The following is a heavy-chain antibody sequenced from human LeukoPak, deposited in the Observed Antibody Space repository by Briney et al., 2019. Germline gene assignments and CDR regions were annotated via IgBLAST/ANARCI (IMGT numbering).Heavy chain of an antibody. CDR2: ISGSGGST. D-gene: IGHD2-2*01. Sequence: GGSLRLSCAASGFTFSSYAMSWVRQAPGKGLEWVSAISGSGGSTYYADSVKGRFTISRDNSKNTLYLQMNSLRAEDTAVYYCAKADAVVPLPYGMDVWGKGTTVTVSS. V-gene: IGHV3-23*01. CDR1: GFTFSSYA. J-gene: IGHJ6*04. CDR3: AKADAVVPLPYGMDV.